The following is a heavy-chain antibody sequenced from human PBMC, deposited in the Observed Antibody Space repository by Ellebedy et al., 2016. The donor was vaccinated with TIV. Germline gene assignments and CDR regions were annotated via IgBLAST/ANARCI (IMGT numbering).Heavy chain of an antibody. Sequence: MPSETLSLTCAVYGGSFSGYYWSWIRQSQGKGLEWIGEITRRGGTSSNPSLKSRVTITQDKSKSQFSLTLSSVTAADTAVYYCARGVMVTASNNWFDPWGQGTLVTVTS. CDR1: GGSFSGYY. D-gene: IGHD2-21*02. CDR3: ARGVMVTASNNWFDP. V-gene: IGHV4-34*01. CDR2: ITRRGGT. J-gene: IGHJ5*02.